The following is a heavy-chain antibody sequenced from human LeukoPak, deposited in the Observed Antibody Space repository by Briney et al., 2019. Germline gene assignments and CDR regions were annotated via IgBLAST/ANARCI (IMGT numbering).Heavy chain of an antibody. Sequence: SETLSLTCAVYGGSFSGYYWSWIRQPPGKGLEWIGEINHSGSTNYNPSLKSRVTISVDTSKNQFSLKLSSVTAADTAVYYCARGRWFGPCFDYWGQEPWSPSPQ. V-gene: IGHV4-34*01. CDR3: ARGRWFGPCFDY. D-gene: IGHD3-10*01. CDR1: GGSFSGYY. CDR2: INHSGST. J-gene: IGHJ4*01.